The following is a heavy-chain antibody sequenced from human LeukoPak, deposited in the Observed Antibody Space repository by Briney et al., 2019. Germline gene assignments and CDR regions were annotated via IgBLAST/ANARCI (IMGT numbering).Heavy chain of an antibody. CDR1: GGSFSGYY. J-gene: IGHJ5*02. CDR3: ARARGSSSLPYNWFDP. CDR2: INHSGST. D-gene: IGHD6-6*01. Sequence: SETLSLTCAVYGGSFSGYYWSWIRQPPGKGLEWIGEINHSGSTNYNPSLKSRVTISVDTSKNQFSLKLSSVTAADTAVYYCARARGSSSLPYNWFDPWGQGTLVTVSS. V-gene: IGHV4-34*01.